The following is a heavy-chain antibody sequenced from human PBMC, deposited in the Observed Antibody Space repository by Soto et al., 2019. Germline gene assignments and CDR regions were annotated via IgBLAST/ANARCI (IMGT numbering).Heavy chain of an antibody. Sequence: QVQLVQSGAEVKKPGSSVKVSCKASGGTFSSYTISWVRQAPGQGLEWMGRIIPILGIANYAQKFQGRVTINADKSTSTAYMELSSLRSEDTAVYYCARVGTSGRVCCAFDIWGQGTMVTVSS. CDR1: GGTFSSYT. D-gene: IGHD3-10*01. CDR3: ARVGTSGRVCCAFDI. V-gene: IGHV1-69*02. CDR2: IIPILGIA. J-gene: IGHJ3*02.